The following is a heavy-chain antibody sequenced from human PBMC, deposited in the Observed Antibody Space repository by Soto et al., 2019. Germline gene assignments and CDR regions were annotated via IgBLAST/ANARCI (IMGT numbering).Heavy chain of an antibody. CDR1: GGSISSYY. J-gene: IGHJ4*02. CDR3: ARETGGSGLPFDY. CDR2: IYYTGST. D-gene: IGHD2-15*01. Sequence: PSETLSLTCTVSGGSISSYYWIWIRQPPGKGLEWIGYIYYTGSTHYNPSLKSRVTMSVDTSKNQFSLKLTSVTAAYTAVYYCARETGGSGLPFDYWGQGTLVTVSS. V-gene: IGHV4-59*01.